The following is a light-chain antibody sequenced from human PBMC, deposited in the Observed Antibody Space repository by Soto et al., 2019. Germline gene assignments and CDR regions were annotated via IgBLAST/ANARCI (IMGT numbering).Light chain of an antibody. CDR2: DVS. V-gene: IGLV2-11*01. J-gene: IGLJ2*01. Sequence: QSALTQPRSVSGSPGQSVTISCTGTSSDVGGYNYVSWYQQHPGKAPKLMIYDVSKRPSGVPDRFSGSKSGNTASLTISGLQADDEADYYCCSYAGRNVVFGGGTKLTVL. CDR1: SSDVGGYNY. CDR3: CSYAGRNVV.